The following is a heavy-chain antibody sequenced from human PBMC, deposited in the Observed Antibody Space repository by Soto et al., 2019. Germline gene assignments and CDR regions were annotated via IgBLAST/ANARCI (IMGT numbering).Heavy chain of an antibody. CDR2: IIPIFGTA. D-gene: IGHD2-15*01. V-gene: IGHV1-69*12. Sequence: QVQLVQSGAEVKKPGSSVKVSCKASGGTFSSYAISWVRQAPGQGLEWMGGIIPIFGTANYAQKFQGRVTITADESTRAAYVELSSLRSEDTAVYYCARAGYCSGGSCPGDWCDPWGQGTLVTLSS. CDR3: ARAGYCSGGSCPGDWCDP. CDR1: GGTFSSYA. J-gene: IGHJ5*02.